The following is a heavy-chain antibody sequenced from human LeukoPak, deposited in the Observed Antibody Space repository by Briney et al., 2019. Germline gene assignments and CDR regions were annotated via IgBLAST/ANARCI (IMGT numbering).Heavy chain of an antibody. V-gene: IGHV3-23*01. D-gene: IGHD6-6*01. CDR3: AKEKNSYSSSSGQGY. J-gene: IGHJ4*02. CDR1: GFTFSDYY. CDR2: ISGSGGST. Sequence: GGSLRLSCAASGFTFSDYYMSWIRQSPGKGLEWVSAISGSGGSTYYADSVKGRLSISRDNSKNTLYLQMTSLRGDDTAVYYCAKEKNSYSSSSGQGYWGQGTLVTVSS.